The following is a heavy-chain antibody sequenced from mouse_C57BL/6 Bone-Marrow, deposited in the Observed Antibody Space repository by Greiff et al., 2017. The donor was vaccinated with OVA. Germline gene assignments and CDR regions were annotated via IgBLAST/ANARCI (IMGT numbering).Heavy chain of an antibody. CDR2: IDPEDGET. CDR3: ARVVAKDWYFDV. J-gene: IGHJ1*03. CDR1: GFNIKDYY. D-gene: IGHD1-1*01. Sequence: DVQLQESGAELVKPGASVKLSCTASGFNIKDYYMHWVKQRTEQGLEWIGRIDPEDGETKYAPKFQGKATITADTSSHTAYLQLSSLTSEDTAVYYCARVVAKDWYFDVWGTGTTVTVSS. V-gene: IGHV14-2*01.